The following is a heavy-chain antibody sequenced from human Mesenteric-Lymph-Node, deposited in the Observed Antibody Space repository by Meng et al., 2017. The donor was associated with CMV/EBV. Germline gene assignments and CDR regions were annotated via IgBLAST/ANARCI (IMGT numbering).Heavy chain of an antibody. CDR1: GGSSTRGSYA. Sequence: GGSSTRGSYARKWIRQPPGKGLEWIGYIYGGGSNYYSPSIESRVTISLDRSRNQCPRKLSSVTAADTAVYYCARDDAAAGFFDYWGQGTLVTVSS. CDR3: ARDDAAAGFFDY. J-gene: IGHJ4*02. CDR2: IYGGGSN. D-gene: IGHD6-13*01. V-gene: IGHV4-30-2*01.